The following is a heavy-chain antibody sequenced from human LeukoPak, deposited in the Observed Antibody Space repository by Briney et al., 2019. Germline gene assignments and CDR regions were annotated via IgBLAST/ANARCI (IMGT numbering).Heavy chain of an antibody. CDR1: GYTFTSYG. CDR3: ARGHLVGYSSSWYGNFDY. CDR2: ISAYNGNT. J-gene: IGHJ4*02. Sequence: GASVKVSCKASGYTFTSYGISWVRQAPGQGLEWMGWISAYNGNTNYAQKLQGRDTMTTDTSTSTAYMELRSLRSDDTAVFYCARGHLVGYSSSWYGNFDYWGQGTLVTVSS. D-gene: IGHD6-13*01. V-gene: IGHV1-18*01.